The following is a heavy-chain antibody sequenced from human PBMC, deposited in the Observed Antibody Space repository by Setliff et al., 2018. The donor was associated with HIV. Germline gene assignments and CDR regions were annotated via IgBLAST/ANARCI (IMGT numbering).Heavy chain of an antibody. D-gene: IGHD3-16*02. Sequence: SETLSLTCTVSGGSISSHYWSWTRQPPGKGLEWIGYIYYSGSSNYNPSLKSRVTISVDTSKNQFSLKLSSETAADTAVYYCASGWVRQSRRFGGVIVLPPFDYWGQGTLVTVSS. CDR2: IYYSGSS. J-gene: IGHJ4*02. CDR3: ASGWVRQSRRFGGVIVLPPFDY. CDR1: GGSISSHY. V-gene: IGHV4-59*11.